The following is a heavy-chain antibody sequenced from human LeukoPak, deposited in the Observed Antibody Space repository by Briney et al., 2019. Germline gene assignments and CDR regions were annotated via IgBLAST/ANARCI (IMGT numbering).Heavy chain of an antibody. CDR3: ARMSQYYYDSSGYWDFQH. Sequence: PGGSLRLSCAASGFTFSSYEMNWVRQAPGKGLEWVSYISSSGSTIYYADSVKGRFTISRDNAKNSLYLQMNSLRAEDTAVYYCARMSQYYYDSSGYWDFQHWGQGTLVTVSS. J-gene: IGHJ1*01. CDR1: GFTFSSYE. D-gene: IGHD3-22*01. V-gene: IGHV3-48*03. CDR2: ISSSGSTI.